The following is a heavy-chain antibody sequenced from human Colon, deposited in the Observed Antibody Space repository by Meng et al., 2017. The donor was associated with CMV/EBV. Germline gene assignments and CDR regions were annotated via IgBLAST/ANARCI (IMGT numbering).Heavy chain of an antibody. J-gene: IGHJ4*02. CDR3: ARDDDTYGLLPFDY. V-gene: IGHV3-74*01. CDR1: DITLSGSW. CDR2: ISSDGRSI. Sequence: GESLKISCVGSDITLSGSWIHWVRQVPGKGLMWVARISSDGRSISYADSVKGRFTTSRDNAKNTVYLQMNSLRAEDTAVYYCARDDDTYGLLPFDYWGQGTLVTVSS. D-gene: IGHD5-18*01.